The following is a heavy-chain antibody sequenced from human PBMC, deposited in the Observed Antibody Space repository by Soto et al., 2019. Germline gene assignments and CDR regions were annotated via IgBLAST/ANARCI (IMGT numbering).Heavy chain of an antibody. CDR3: ARGGATVTTHALFDY. J-gene: IGHJ4*02. V-gene: IGHV4-59*01. D-gene: IGHD4-17*01. Sequence: PSETLSLTCTVSGGSISSYYWSWIRQPPGKGLEWIGYIYYSGSTNYNPSLKSRVTISVDTSKNQFSLKLSSVTAADTAVYYCARGGATVTTHALFDYWGQGTLVTVSS. CDR1: GGSISSYY. CDR2: IYYSGST.